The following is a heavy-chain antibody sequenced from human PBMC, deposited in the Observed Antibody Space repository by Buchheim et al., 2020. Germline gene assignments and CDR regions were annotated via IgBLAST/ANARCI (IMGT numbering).Heavy chain of an antibody. CDR1: GFIFSNYD. Sequence: QVQLVESGGGVVQPGRSLRLSCAASGFIFSNYDMQWVRQAPVKGLEWVTLLSHDGSNKFYADSVRSRFTISIEHSKNTLYLQMNSLRAEDTAMYYCTSSGSGGSWGQGTL. D-gene: IGHD5-12*01. V-gene: IGHV3-30*03. CDR2: LSHDGSNK. J-gene: IGHJ5*02. CDR3: TSSGSGGS.